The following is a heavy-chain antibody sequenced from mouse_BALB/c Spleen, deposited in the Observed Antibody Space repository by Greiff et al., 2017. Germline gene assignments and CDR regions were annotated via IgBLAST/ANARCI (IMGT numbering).Heavy chain of an antibody. J-gene: IGHJ4*01. Sequence: QVQLQQSGAELAKPGASVKMSCKASGYTFTSYWMHWVKQRPGQGLEWIGYINPSTGYTEYNQKFKDKATLTADKSSSTAYMQLSSLTSEDSAVYYCARVMITTGYAMDYWGQGTSVTVSS. CDR2: INPSTGYT. D-gene: IGHD2-4*01. CDR1: GYTFTSYW. CDR3: ARVMITTGYAMDY. V-gene: IGHV1-7*01.